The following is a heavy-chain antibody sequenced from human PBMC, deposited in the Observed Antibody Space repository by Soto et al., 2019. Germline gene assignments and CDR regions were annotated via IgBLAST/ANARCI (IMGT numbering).Heavy chain of an antibody. V-gene: IGHV4-61*01. D-gene: IGHD1-26*01. CDR1: GGSVSSGSYY. CDR3: ARDRQLLRGDYFDY. J-gene: IGHJ4*02. CDR2: IYYSGST. Sequence: SETLSLTCTVSGGSVSSGSYYWSWIRQPPGKGLAWIGYIYYSGSTNYNPSLKSRVTISVDTSKNQFSLKLSSVTAADTAVYYCARDRQLLRGDYFDYWGQGTLVTVSS.